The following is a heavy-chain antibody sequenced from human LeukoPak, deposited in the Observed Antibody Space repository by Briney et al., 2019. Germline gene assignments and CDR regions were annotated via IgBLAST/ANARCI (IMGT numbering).Heavy chain of an antibody. D-gene: IGHD3-16*01. J-gene: IGHJ6*03. CDR3: ARSYVGLGYYYYMDV. CDR1: GGSISSYY. CDR2: IYTSGST. V-gene: IGHV4-4*07. Sequence: NPSETLSLTCTVSGGSISSYYWSWIRQPAGKGLEWIGRIYTSGSTNYNPSLKSRVTMSVDTSKNQFSLKLSSVTAADTAVYYCARSYVGLGYYYYMDVWGKGTTVTVS.